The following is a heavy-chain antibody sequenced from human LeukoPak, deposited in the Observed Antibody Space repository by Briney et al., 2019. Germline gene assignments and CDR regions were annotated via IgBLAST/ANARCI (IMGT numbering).Heavy chain of an antibody. V-gene: IGHV4-59*08. CDR1: GGSISSYY. CDR3: ARSSEGYFDY. Sequence: SETLSLTCTVSGGSISSYYWSWIRQPPGKGLEWIGYIYYSGSTNYNPSLKSRVTISVDTSKNQFSLKLSSVTAADTAVYYCARSSEGYFDYCGQGTLVTVSS. J-gene: IGHJ4*02. CDR2: IYYSGST.